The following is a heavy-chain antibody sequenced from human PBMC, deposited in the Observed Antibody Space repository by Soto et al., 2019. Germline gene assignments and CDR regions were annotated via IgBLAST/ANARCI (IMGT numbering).Heavy chain of an antibody. CDR3: AASPSFWQNYYYGAMDV. V-gene: IGHV1-69*13. J-gene: IGHJ6*02. CDR1: GGTFSSYA. Sequence: ASVKVSCKASGGTFSSYAISWVRQAPGQGLEWMGGIISIFGTANYAQKLQGRVTITADESTNTVYMDLSGLRSEDTAVYYCAASPSFWQNYYYGAMDVWGQGTTVTVSS. CDR2: IISIFGTA.